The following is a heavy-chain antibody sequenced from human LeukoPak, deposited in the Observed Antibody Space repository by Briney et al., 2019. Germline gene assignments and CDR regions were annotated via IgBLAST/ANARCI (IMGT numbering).Heavy chain of an antibody. Sequence: PSEALSLTRTVSRGSISSSSYYWGCIRQPPGEGLEWIGSIYYSGSTYYNPSLKSRVTISVDTSKNQFSLKLSSVTAADTAVYYCASSSSSAGYYYYYMDVWGKGTTVTVSS. CDR2: IYYSGST. D-gene: IGHD6-6*01. CDR1: RGSISSSSYY. J-gene: IGHJ6*03. V-gene: IGHV4-39*01. CDR3: ASSSSSAGYYYYYMDV.